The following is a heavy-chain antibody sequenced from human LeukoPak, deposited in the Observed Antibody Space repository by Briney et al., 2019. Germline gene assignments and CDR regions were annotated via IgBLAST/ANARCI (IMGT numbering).Heavy chain of an antibody. CDR1: GYTFTSYD. CDR3: AILGAWNGWTIDY. CDR2: MNPNSGNT. V-gene: IGHV1-8*01. Sequence: GASVKVSCTASGYTFTSYDINWVRQATGQGLEWMGWMNPNSGNTGYAQKFQGRVTMTRNTSISTAYMELSSLRSEDTAVYYCAILGAWNGWTIDYWGQGTLVTVSS. J-gene: IGHJ4*02. D-gene: IGHD1-1*01.